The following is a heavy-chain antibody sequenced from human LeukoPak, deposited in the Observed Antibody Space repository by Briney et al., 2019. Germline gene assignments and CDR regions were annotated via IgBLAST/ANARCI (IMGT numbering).Heavy chain of an antibody. Sequence: GGSLRLSCAASGFTFSSYAMSWVRQAPGKGLEWVSAISDSGDNTYYTYYADSVKGRFTISRDNSKNTLYLQMNSLRAEDTAVYYCAKDPFRARISAPDYWGQGILVTVSS. CDR2: ISDSGDNTYYT. V-gene: IGHV3-23*01. J-gene: IGHJ4*02. CDR1: GFTFSSYA. D-gene: IGHD6-6*01. CDR3: AKDPFRARISAPDY.